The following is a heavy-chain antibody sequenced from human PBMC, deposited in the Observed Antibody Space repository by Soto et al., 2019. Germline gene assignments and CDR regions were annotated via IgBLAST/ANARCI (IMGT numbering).Heavy chain of an antibody. D-gene: IGHD5-12*01. CDR1: GGTFSSYT. CDR2: IIPILGIA. Sequence: QVQLVQSGAEVKKPGSSVKVSCKASGGTFSSYTISWVRQAPGQGLEWMGRIIPILGIANYAQKFQGRVTITADKFPSTAYMELSSLRSEDTAVYYCARYRGDGYERVWGQGTLVTVSS. V-gene: IGHV1-69*02. J-gene: IGHJ4*02. CDR3: ARYRGDGYERV.